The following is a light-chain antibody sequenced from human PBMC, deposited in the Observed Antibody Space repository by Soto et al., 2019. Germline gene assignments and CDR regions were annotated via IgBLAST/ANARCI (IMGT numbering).Light chain of an antibody. CDR2: EVT. J-gene: IGLJ1*01. CDR3: SSHAGSSAFYV. Sequence: QSVLTQPASVSASPGQSITISCTGTSSDIGAYDYVSWYQQYPGRVPKLLIHEVTNRPSGVSDRFSGSKSGNTASLTISGLQTEDEADYYCSSHAGSSAFYVFGTGTKVT. V-gene: IGLV2-14*01. CDR1: SSDIGAYDY.